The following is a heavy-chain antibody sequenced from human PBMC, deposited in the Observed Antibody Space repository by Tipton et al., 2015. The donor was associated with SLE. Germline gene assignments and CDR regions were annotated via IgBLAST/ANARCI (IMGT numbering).Heavy chain of an antibody. V-gene: IGHV4-39*07. Sequence: TLSLTYTVSGGSVSSSSKYWAWIRQPPGKGLEWIGSIYYTGTTTYYNSFLKSRVTMSVDTSKNQFSLRLTSVIAADTAVYYCARLHGYSYGLNWFDPWGQGTLISVSS. D-gene: IGHD5-18*01. CDR1: GGSVSSSSKY. J-gene: IGHJ5*02. CDR2: IYYTGTTT. CDR3: ARLHGYSYGLNWFDP.